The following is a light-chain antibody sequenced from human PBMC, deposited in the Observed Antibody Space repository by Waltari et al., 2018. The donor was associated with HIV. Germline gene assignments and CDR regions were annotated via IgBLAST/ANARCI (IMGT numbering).Light chain of an antibody. Sequence: QSALTQPPSASGSPGQSVTISCTGPGSDIATYYYVSWYPQKPGKAPNCMIWDVDKRPSGVLDRLSGAKSGSWAALTVSGLQAYGEADYYCSSYAGRDSLVVYGGGTKLTVL. J-gene: IGLJ2*01. CDR2: DVD. CDR3: SSYAGRDSLVV. CDR1: GSDIATYYY. V-gene: IGLV2-8*01.